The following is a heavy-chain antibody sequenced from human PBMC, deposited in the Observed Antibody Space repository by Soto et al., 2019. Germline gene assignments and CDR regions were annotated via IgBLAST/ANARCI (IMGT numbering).Heavy chain of an antibody. J-gene: IGHJ6*02. CDR1: GFTFSSYA. CDR3: ATSHYGSGSHRYYYYYGMDV. CDR2: ISGSGGST. Sequence: EVQLLESGGGWVQPGGSLRLSWAASGFTFSSYAMSWVRQAPGKGLAWVSAISGSGGSTYYADSVKGRFTISRDNSKNTLYLQMNSLRAEDTAVYYCATSHYGSGSHRYYYYYGMDVWGQGTTVTVSS. D-gene: IGHD3-10*01. V-gene: IGHV3-23*01.